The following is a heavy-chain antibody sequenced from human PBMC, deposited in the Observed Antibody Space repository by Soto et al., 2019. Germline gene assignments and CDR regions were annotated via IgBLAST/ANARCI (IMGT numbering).Heavy chain of an antibody. Sequence: QGLEWMGWINPNSGGTNYAQKFQGWVTMTRDTSISTVYMELSRLRSDDTAVYYCAREAIVAGATNGLGVCGQATSGSVSS. J-gene: IGHJ6*02. CDR3: AREAIVAGATNGLGV. V-gene: IGHV1-2*04. D-gene: IGHD1-26*01. CDR2: INPNSGGT.